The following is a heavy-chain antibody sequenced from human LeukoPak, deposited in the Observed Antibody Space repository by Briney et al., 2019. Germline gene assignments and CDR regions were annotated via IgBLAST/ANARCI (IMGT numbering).Heavy chain of an antibody. CDR3: ARVGVVVPAAPNFDL. J-gene: IGHJ2*01. CDR1: GGTISSYY. V-gene: IGHV4-4*07. CDR2: IYTSGST. Sequence: SETLSLTXTVSGGTISSYYWSWIRQPAGKGLEWIGRIYTSGSTNYNPSLKSRVTMSVDTSKNQFSLKLSSVTAADTAVYYCARVGVVVPAAPNFDLWGRGTLVTVSS. D-gene: IGHD2-2*01.